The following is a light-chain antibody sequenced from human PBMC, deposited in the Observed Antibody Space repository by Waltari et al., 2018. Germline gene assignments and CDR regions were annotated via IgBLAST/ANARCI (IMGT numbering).Light chain of an antibody. CDR1: QRVSSD. CDR3: QQYNNWVT. V-gene: IGKV3-15*01. J-gene: IGKJ4*01. Sequence: ETVMTQSPATLSLSPGETATLSCRASQRVSSDLAWYQHKPGQAPRLLIYGASTRATGIPARFSGSGSGTEFTLSIGGLQSEDFAVYYCQQYNNWVTFGGGTTVDIE. CDR2: GAS.